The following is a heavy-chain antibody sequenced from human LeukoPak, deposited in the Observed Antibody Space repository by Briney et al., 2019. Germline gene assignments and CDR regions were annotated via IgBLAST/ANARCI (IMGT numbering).Heavy chain of an antibody. CDR2: MNPNSGNT. V-gene: IGHV1-8*01. Sequence: GASVKVSCKASGYTFTSYDINWVRQATGQGLEWMGWMNPNSGNTGYAQKFQGRVTMTRNTSISTAYMELSSLRSEDTAVYYCARARSGCSGYFCLPKNWFDPWGRGTLVTVSS. CDR3: ARARSGCSGYFCLPKNWFDP. CDR1: GYTFTSYD. J-gene: IGHJ5*02. D-gene: IGHD3-22*01.